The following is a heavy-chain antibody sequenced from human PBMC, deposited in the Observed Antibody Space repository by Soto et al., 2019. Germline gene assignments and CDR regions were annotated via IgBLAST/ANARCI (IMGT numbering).Heavy chain of an antibody. J-gene: IGHJ6*02. CDR2: ISGSGGST. CDR1: GFTFSSYA. D-gene: IGHD3-10*01. CDR3: AKDRGAHMVRAAMDV. Sequence: GGSLRLSCAASGFTFSSYAMSWVRHVPGKGLEWVSAISGSGGSTYYADSVKGRFTISRDNSKNTLYLQMNSLRAEDTAVYYCAKDRGAHMVRAAMDVWGQGTTVTVSS. V-gene: IGHV3-23*01.